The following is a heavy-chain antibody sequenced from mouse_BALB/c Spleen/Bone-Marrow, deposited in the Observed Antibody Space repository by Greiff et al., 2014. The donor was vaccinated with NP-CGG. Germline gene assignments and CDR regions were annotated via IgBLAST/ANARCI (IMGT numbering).Heavy chain of an antibody. D-gene: IGHD2-3*01. Sequence: VQLQQPGPELVKPGASVKISCKASGYTFTDYNMHWVKQSHGRSLEWIGYIYPYNGGTGYNQKLKSKATLTVDNSSSTAYMELRSLTSEDSAVYYCARGWLLSWFAYWGQGTLVTVSA. CDR3: ARGWLLSWFAY. J-gene: IGHJ3*01. CDR2: IYPYNGGT. V-gene: IGHV1S29*02. CDR1: GYTFTDYN.